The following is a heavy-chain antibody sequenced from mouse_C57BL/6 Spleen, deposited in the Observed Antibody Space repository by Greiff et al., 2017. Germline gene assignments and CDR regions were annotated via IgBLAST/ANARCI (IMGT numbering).Heavy chain of an antibody. Sequence: VQLQQPGAELVKPGASVKLSCKASGYTFTSYWMHWVKQRPGQGLEWIGMIHPNSGSTNYNEKFKSKATLTVDKSSSTAYMQLSSLTSVDSAVXYCAREEFYDSYYVAYWGQGTLVTVSA. D-gene: IGHD2-3*01. J-gene: IGHJ3*01. V-gene: IGHV1-64*01. CDR1: GYTFTSYW. CDR3: AREEFYDSYYVAY. CDR2: IHPNSGST.